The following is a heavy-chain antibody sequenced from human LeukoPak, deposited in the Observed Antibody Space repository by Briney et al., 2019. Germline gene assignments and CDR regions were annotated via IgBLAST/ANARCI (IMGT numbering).Heavy chain of an antibody. V-gene: IGHV3-74*01. D-gene: IGHD1-26*01. Sequence: QPGGSLRLSCVVSGFTFSSSWMHWVRQAPGRGLVYVSRISSDGSDIFYADSVKGRFTISRDNSKNMLYLQMNSLRAEDTAVYYCARDKGAATEERSDYWGQGTLVTVSS. J-gene: IGHJ4*02. CDR1: GFTFSSSW. CDR2: ISSDGSDI. CDR3: ARDKGAATEERSDY.